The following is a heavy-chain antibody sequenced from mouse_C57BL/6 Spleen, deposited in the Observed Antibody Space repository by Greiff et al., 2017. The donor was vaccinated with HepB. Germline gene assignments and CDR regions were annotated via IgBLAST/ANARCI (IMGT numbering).Heavy chain of an antibody. CDR3: ARTDNWDGGFAY. CDR2: ISSGSSTI. J-gene: IGHJ3*01. Sequence: EVQRVESGGGLVKPGGSLKLSCAASGFTFSDYGMHWVRQAPEKGLEWVAYISSGSSTIYYADTVKGRFTISRDNAKNTLFLQMTSLRSEDTAMYYCARTDNWDGGFAYWGQGTLVTVSA. CDR1: GFTFSDYG. D-gene: IGHD4-1*01. V-gene: IGHV5-17*01.